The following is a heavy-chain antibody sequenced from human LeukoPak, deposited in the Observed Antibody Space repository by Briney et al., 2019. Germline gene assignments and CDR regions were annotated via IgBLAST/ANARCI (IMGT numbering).Heavy chain of an antibody. CDR2: IIPIFGTA. CDR3: ARGKFNDYVWGSYRYDAFDI. CDR1: GYTFTSYG. J-gene: IGHJ3*02. V-gene: IGHV1-69*13. Sequence: SVKVSCKASGYTFTSYGISWVRQAPGQGLEWMGGIIPIFGTANYAQKFQGRVTITADESTSTAYMELSSLRSEDTAVYYCARGKFNDYVWGSYRYDAFDIWGQGTMVTVSS. D-gene: IGHD3-16*02.